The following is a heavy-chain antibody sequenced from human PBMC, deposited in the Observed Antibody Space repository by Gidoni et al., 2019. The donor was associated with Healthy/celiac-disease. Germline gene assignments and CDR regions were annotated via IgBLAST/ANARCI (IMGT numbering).Heavy chain of an antibody. CDR2: IYSGGST. V-gene: IGHV3-53*01. Sequence: EVQLVESGGGLIQPGGSLRLSCAASGFTVSSNYMGWVRQAPGKGLEWVSVIYSGGSTYYADSVKGRFTISRDNSKNTLYLQMNSLRAEDTAVYYCARETAGSTGFGYWGQGTLVTVSS. D-gene: IGHD3-10*01. CDR3: ARETAGSTGFGY. J-gene: IGHJ4*02. CDR1: GFTVSSNY.